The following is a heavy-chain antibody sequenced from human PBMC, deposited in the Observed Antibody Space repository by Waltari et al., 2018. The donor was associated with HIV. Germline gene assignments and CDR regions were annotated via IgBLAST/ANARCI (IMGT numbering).Heavy chain of an antibody. J-gene: IGHJ4*02. V-gene: IGHV1-8*01. CDR1: GYTFTNYD. D-gene: IGHD1-26*01. CDR2: MNPNSANT. CDR3: ARRGLQDSVRSRMIDY. Sequence: QVQLVQSGAEVKKPGASVKVSCKASGYTFTNYDINWVRQATGQGLEWMGWMNPNSANTGAAQKFQGRVSMTRNTSISTAYLELSSLISEDTGVYYCARRGLQDSVRSRMIDYWGQGTLVTVSS.